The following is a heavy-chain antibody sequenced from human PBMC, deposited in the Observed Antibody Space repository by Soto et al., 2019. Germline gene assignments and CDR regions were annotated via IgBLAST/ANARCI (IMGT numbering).Heavy chain of an antibody. CDR2: IYSGGST. D-gene: IGHD3-16*02. CDR1: GFTVSSNH. V-gene: IGHV3-53*01. CDR3: ARMGYYDYVWGSYRYTMLDY. J-gene: IGHJ4*02. Sequence: ESGGGLIQPGGSLRLSCAASGFTVSSNHMSWVRQAPGKGLEWVSVIYSGGSTYYADSVKGRFTISRDNSKNTLYLQMNSLRAEDTAVYYCARMGYYDYVWGSYRYTMLDYWGQGTLVTVSS.